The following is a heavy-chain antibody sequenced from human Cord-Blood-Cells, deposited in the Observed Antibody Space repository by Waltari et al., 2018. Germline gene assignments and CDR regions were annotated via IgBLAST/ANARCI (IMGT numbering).Heavy chain of an antibody. CDR2: INPNSGGT. CDR3: ARDPTYYDFWSGYYFDY. V-gene: IGHV1-2*02. CDR1: GYTLTGYY. Sequence: QVQLVQSGAEVKKPGASVKVSCKASGYTLTGYYMHWVRQAPGQGLEWMGWINPNSGGTNYAQKFQGRVTMTRDTSISTAYMELSRLRSDDTAVYYCARDPTYYDFWSGYYFDYWGQGTLVTVSS. J-gene: IGHJ4*02. D-gene: IGHD3-3*01.